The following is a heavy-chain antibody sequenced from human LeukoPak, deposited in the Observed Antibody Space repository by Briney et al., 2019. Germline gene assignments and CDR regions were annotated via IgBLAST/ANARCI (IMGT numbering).Heavy chain of an antibody. CDR3: ARASTRVVTVSITVAGTVDC. CDR2: IWHDGSNK. CDR1: GFTFSSYG. V-gene: IGHV3-33*01. D-gene: IGHD6-19*01. Sequence: PGGSLRLSCAASGFTFSSYGMHWVRQVPGKGLEWVAVIWHDGSNKYYADSVKGRFTISRDNSNNTLYLQMNSLRAEDTAVYYCARASTRVVTVSITVAGTVDCWGQGTLVTVSS. J-gene: IGHJ4*02.